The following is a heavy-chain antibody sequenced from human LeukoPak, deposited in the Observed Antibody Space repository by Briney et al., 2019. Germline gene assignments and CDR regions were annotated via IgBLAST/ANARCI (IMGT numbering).Heavy chain of an antibody. CDR3: ARSGVVPADKGWFDP. V-gene: IGHV1-69*13. D-gene: IGHD2-2*01. Sequence: SVKVSCKASGGTFSSYAISWVRQAPGQGLEWMGGIIPIFGTANYAQKFRGRVTITADESTSTAYMELSSLRSEDTAVYYCARSGVVPADKGWFDPWGQGTLVTVSS. J-gene: IGHJ5*02. CDR2: IIPIFGTA. CDR1: GGTFSSYA.